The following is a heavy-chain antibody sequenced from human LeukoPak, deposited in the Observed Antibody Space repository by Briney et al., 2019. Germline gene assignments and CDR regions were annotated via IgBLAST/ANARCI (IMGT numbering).Heavy chain of an antibody. CDR2: IVPIFGTA. CDR3: ARVSTNSRVAGYDPQWYFDL. V-gene: IGHV1-69*05. Sequence: SVKVSCKASGGTFSSYAISWVRQAPGQGLEWMGGIVPIFGTANYAQKFQGRVTMTTDTSRNTVYMELRSLRSDDTAVYYCARVSTNSRVAGYDPQWYFDLWGRGTPVTVSP. D-gene: IGHD5-12*01. CDR1: GGTFSSYA. J-gene: IGHJ2*01.